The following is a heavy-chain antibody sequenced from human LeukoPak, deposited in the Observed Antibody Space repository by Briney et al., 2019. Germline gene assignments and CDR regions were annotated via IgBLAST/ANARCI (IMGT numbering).Heavy chain of an antibody. D-gene: IGHD6-19*01. Sequence: ASVKVSCKASGYTFTSYYMHWVRHAPGQGLEWVGIIYPSCSGTSYAQKFQGRVTMTRDVSTRTVYMELSSLRSEHTGVYYCARYAVAARGDAFDIWGQGTRVTVSS. J-gene: IGHJ3*02. V-gene: IGHV1-46*01. CDR2: IYPSCSGT. CDR3: ARYAVAARGDAFDI. CDR1: GYTFTSYY.